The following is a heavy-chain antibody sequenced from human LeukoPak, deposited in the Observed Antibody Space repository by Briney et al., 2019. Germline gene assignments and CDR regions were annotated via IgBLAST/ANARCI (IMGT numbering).Heavy chain of an antibody. V-gene: IGHV4-34*01. Sequence: SETLSLTCAVYGGSFSGYYWSWIRQPPGKGLEWIGEINHSGNTNYNPSLKSRVTISVDTSKNQFSLKLSSVTAADTAVYYCATYPDTAMVIDYWGQGTLVTVSS. J-gene: IGHJ4*02. D-gene: IGHD5-18*01. CDR2: INHSGNT. CDR3: ATYPDTAMVIDY. CDR1: GGSFSGYY.